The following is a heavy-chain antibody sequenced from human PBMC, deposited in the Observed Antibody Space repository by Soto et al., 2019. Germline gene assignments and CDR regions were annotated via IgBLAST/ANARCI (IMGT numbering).Heavy chain of an antibody. Sequence: QVQLVQSGAEVKKPGSSVKVSCKASGGTFSSYAISWVRQAPGQGLEWMGGIIPIFGTANYAQKFQGRGTITADESTSTAYRELSSLRSEDTAVYYCARDSSWYGFFDYWGQGTLVTVSS. D-gene: IGHD6-13*01. V-gene: IGHV1-69*01. CDR2: IIPIFGTA. J-gene: IGHJ4*02. CDR1: GGTFSSYA. CDR3: ARDSSWYGFFDY.